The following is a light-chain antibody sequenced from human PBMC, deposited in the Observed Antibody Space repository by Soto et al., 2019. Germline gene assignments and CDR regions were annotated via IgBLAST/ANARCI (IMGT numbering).Light chain of an antibody. CDR3: GSYTTGTNSV. Sequence: QSVLTQPASVSGSPGQQINISCTGTISDVGSYNYVSWYQQYPGKAPKLIIYDVSTRPSGVSDRFSGSKSGNTASLTISGLRAEDEADYYCGSYTTGTNSVCAPGTQVAVL. V-gene: IGLV2-14*03. CDR2: DVS. J-gene: IGLJ1*01. CDR1: ISDVGSYNY.